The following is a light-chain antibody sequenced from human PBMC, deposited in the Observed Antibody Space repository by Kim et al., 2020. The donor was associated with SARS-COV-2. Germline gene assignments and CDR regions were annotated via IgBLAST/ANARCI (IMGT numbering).Light chain of an antibody. CDR2: SAS. Sequence: EILMTQSPGTLSVSPGERATLSCRASQSVSSNLAWYQQKPGQAPTLLIYSASTRATGVPARFSGSGSGTEFTLTISSLQSEDFAVYYCQQYSNWHPRITFGQGTRLEIK. J-gene: IGKJ5*01. V-gene: IGKV3-15*01. CDR1: QSVSSN. CDR3: QQYSNWHPRIT.